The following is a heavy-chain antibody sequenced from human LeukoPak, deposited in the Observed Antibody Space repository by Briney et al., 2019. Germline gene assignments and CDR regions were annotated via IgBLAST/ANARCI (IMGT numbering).Heavy chain of an antibody. Sequence: SETLSLTCAVYGGSFSDYHWSWIRQPPGKGLEWIGEINDSGSTNYNPSLKSRVTISVDTSKNQFSLKLSSVTAADTAVYYCARAGEGSSWGMGAFDIWGQGTMVTVSS. CDR3: ARAGEGSSWGMGAFDI. CDR2: INDSGST. V-gene: IGHV4-34*01. J-gene: IGHJ3*02. D-gene: IGHD6-13*01. CDR1: GGSFSDYH.